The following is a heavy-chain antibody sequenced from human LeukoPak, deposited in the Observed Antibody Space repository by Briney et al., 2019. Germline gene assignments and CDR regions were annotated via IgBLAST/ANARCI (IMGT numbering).Heavy chain of an antibody. CDR1: GYTFTSYG. CDR3: ARDFGGFHDFWSGYPVPSNWFDP. CDR2: ISAYNGDT. V-gene: IGHV1-18*01. D-gene: IGHD3-3*01. Sequence: ASVKVSCKASGYTFTSYGISWVRQAPGQGLEWMGWISAYNGDTNYAQKLQGRVTMTTDTSTSTAYMELRSLRSDDTAVYYCARDFGGFHDFWSGYPVPSNWFDPWGQGTLVTVSS. J-gene: IGHJ5*02.